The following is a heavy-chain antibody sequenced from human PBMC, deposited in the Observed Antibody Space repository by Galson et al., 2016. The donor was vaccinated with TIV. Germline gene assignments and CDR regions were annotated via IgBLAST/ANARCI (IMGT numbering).Heavy chain of an antibody. D-gene: IGHD3-10*01. CDR1: GDSFSSYT. V-gene: IGHV1-69*13. Sequence: SVKVSCKASGDSFSSYTINWVRQAPGQGLEWMGGIVTIVGSISIAQRFQGRLTITADESTSNAYMELTSLTADDTAVYYCARSGDRGGYMDVWGKGTTVTVSS. CDR2: IVTIVGSI. J-gene: IGHJ6*03. CDR3: ARSGDRGGYMDV.